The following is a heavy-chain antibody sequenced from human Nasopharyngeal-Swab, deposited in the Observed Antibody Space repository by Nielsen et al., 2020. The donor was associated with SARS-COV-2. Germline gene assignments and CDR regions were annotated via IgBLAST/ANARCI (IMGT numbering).Heavy chain of an antibody. J-gene: IGHJ6*03. CDR3: ARDPSNGNNWYNYVDV. Sequence: LKISRAASGFSFNNYAMNWLRQAPGKGLEWVAYISGSSTAIAYADSLKGRLTISRDNAKSALFLQMSSLGAEDAAVYYCARDPSNGNNWYNYVDVWGKGTTVTVSS. CDR2: ISGSSTAI. CDR1: GFSFNNYA. V-gene: IGHV3-48*01. D-gene: IGHD1-1*01.